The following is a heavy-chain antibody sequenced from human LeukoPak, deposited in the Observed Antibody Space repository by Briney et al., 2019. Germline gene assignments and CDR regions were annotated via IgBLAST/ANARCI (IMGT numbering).Heavy chain of an antibody. CDR2: INSDGSGT. D-gene: IGHD1/OR15-1a*01. J-gene: IGHJ4*02. CDR1: GFTFSSSW. Sequence: GGSLRLSCAASGFTFSSSWMHWVRQAPGKGVVWVARINSDGSGTVYADSVKGRFTISRDNARNTLYLEMNSLRAEDTAVYYCARAKTGTFDFWGQGTLVTLSS. CDR3: ARAKTGTFDF. V-gene: IGHV3-74*01.